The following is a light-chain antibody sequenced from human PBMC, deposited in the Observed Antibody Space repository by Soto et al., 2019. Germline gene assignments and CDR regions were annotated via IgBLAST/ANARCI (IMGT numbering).Light chain of an antibody. Sequence: QSVLTQPPSPSGSLGQSVTISCPGTSADVGGYNFVSWYQQHPGKAPKLMIFEVSQRPSGVPDRFSGSKSGNTASLTVSELQAEDEADYYCASYAGSQNYVFGTGTKVTVL. CDR2: EVS. J-gene: IGLJ1*01. CDR1: SADVGGYNF. V-gene: IGLV2-8*01. CDR3: ASYAGSQNYV.